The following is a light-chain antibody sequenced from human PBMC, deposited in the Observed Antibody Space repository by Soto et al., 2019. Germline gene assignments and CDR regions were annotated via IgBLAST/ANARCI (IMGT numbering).Light chain of an antibody. V-gene: IGKV1-5*01. CDR3: QQYDSYAWT. Sequence: DIQMTQSPSTLSASLGDRVNITCRASQSISSWLAWYQQKPGKAPKLLIYDASSLESGVPSRFSGIGSGTEFTLTITSLQPDDFATYYCQQYDSYAWTFGQGTKVDIK. CDR1: QSISSW. J-gene: IGKJ1*01. CDR2: DAS.